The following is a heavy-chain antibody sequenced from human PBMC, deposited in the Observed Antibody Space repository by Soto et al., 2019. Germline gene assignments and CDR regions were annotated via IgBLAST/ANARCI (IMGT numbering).Heavy chain of an antibody. CDR3: ARDIGYYDISGPDY. J-gene: IGHJ4*02. Sequence: QVQLVQSGAEVKKPGASVKVSCKASGYTFTNYGITWMRQAPGQGLEWMGWISAYNGNTNYAQKLQGSVTMTTDTSTSTAYMELRSRRSDDTAVYYCARDIGYYDISGPDYWGQGTLVTVSS. V-gene: IGHV1-18*01. CDR2: ISAYNGNT. CDR1: GYTFTNYG. D-gene: IGHD3-22*01.